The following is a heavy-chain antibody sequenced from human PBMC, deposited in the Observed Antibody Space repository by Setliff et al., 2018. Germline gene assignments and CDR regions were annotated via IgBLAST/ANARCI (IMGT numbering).Heavy chain of an antibody. CDR3: AKSSGSSSSTNLEY. D-gene: IGHD6-6*01. J-gene: IGHJ4*02. Sequence: GGSLRLSCTTSGFTFFSYTMNWVRQAPGKGLEWVSAITDDGGTTHYAGSVKGRFTIARDNSNSTLYLQMNSLRAEDTALYYCAKSSGSSSSTNLEYLGPGTLVTVSS. CDR2: ITDDGGTT. V-gene: IGHV3-23*01. CDR1: GFTFFSYT.